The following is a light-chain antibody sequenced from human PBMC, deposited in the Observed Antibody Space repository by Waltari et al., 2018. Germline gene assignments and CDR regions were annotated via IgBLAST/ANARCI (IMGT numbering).Light chain of an antibody. Sequence: MQMTQSPSSLSSSVGDTVTITCQASQDINNYLNWYQQKPGKAPKLLIYNASNLETGVPSRFSGSGTGTDFTLTINSLQPEDVATYYWQQYDNIFGPGTKVDIK. V-gene: IGKV1-33*01. CDR1: QDINNY. J-gene: IGKJ3*01. CDR3: QQYDNI. CDR2: NAS.